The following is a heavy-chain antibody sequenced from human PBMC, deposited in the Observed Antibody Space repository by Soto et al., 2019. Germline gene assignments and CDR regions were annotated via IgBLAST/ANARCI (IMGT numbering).Heavy chain of an antibody. CDR3: ARNTIPHPPY. D-gene: IGHD1-1*01. CDR2: ISSSGDSP. V-gene: IGHV3-23*01. CDR1: GFTFSNYA. Sequence: EVQLLESGGGLVQPGGSLRLSCAASGFTFSNYAMSWVRQAPGKGLEWVSAISSSGDSPYYADSVKGRFTVSRDNSKNTLYLQMNSLRVEATAIYYCARNTIPHPPYWGQGTLVTVSS. J-gene: IGHJ4*02.